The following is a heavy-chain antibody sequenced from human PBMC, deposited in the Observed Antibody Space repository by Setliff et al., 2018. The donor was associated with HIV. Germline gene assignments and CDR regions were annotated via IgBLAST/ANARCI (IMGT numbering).Heavy chain of an antibody. Sequence: ASVKVSCKASGYTFTSYAMNWVRQAPGQGLEWMGWINTNTGNPTYAQGFTGRFVFSLDTSVSTAYLQISSLKAEDTAVYYCARDGKPYYYDSSGYSGFDYWGQGTLVTVS. CDR1: GYTFTSYA. CDR2: INTNTGNP. J-gene: IGHJ4*02. CDR3: ARDGKPYYYDSSGYSGFDY. D-gene: IGHD3-22*01. V-gene: IGHV7-4-1*02.